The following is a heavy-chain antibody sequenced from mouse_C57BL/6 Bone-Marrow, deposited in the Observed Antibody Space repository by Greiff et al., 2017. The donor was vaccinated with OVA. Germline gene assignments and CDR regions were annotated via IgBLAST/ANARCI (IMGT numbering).Heavy chain of an antibody. CDR3: ARQGPSCCGY. J-gene: IGHJ2*01. CDR1: GFTFSDYG. V-gene: IGHV5-17*01. CDR2: ISSGSSTI. D-gene: IGHD3-3*01. Sequence: EVQLVESGGGLVKPGGSLKLSCAASGFTFSDYGMHWVRQAPEKGLEWVAYISSGSSTIYYADTVKGRFTISGDNAKNTLFLQITSLRSEDTAMYDCARQGPSCCGYWGQGTTLTVSS.